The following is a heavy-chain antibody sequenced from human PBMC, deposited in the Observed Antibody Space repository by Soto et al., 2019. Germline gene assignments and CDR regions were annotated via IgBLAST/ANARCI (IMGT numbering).Heavy chain of an antibody. D-gene: IGHD4-17*01. CDR1: GFTFSSYG. J-gene: IGHJ4*02. Sequence: GGSLRLSCAASGFTFSSYGMHWVRQAPGKGLEWVAVISYDGSNKYYADSVKGRFTISRDNSKNTLYLQMNSLRAEDTAVYYCARTYGDYGPFDYWGQGTLVTVSS. V-gene: IGHV3-30*03. CDR2: ISYDGSNK. CDR3: ARTYGDYGPFDY.